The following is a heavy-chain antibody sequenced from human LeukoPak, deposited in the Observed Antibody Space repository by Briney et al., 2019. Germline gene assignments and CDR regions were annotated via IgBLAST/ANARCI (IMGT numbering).Heavy chain of an antibody. CDR1: GLTFSCYG. CDR3: AKGRVVVTAPPFDY. Sequence: GGSLRLSCAASGLTFSCYGMHWVRQAPGKGLGGVAVISYDGSNKYYADSVKGRFTISRDNSKNTLYLQMNSLRAEDTAVYYCAKGRVVVTAPPFDYWGQGTLVTVSS. CDR2: ISYDGSNK. V-gene: IGHV3-30*18. D-gene: IGHD2-21*02. J-gene: IGHJ4*02.